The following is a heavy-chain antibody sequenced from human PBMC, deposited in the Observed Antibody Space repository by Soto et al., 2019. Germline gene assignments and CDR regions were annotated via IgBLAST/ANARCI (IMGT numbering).Heavy chain of an antibody. V-gene: IGHV4-39*01. J-gene: IGHJ4*02. Sequence: QLQVQESGPGLVKPSETLSLICTVSGGSIKRSSYYWSWIRQPPGKGLEWSGSMYYRGSTYYNPSLKRRVTISIDTSKNQFFLTLRSVTAADTAVYYCARRYDFWTGYYTPDYWGQGTLVTVSS. D-gene: IGHD3-3*01. CDR2: MYYRGST. CDR1: GGSIKRSSYY. CDR3: ARRYDFWTGYYTPDY.